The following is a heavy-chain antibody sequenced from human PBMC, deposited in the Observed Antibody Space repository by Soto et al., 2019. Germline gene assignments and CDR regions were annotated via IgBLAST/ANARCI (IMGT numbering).Heavy chain of an antibody. J-gene: IGHJ5*02. CDR1: GFNFSSYT. CDR3: AKIPSRGMIFGAGS. CDR2: IDNSGDGS. V-gene: IGHV3-23*05. D-gene: IGHD3-3*01. Sequence: GGSLRLSCAASGFNFSSYTMNWVRQAPGKGLEWVSAIDNSGDGSFYADSVKGRFIISRDNSKDTVFLHMNNLRLEDTAFYYCAKIPSRGMIFGAGSWGQGTLVTVSS.